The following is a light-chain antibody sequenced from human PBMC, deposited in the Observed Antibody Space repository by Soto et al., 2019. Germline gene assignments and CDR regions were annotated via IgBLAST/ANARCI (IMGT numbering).Light chain of an antibody. J-gene: IGKJ2*01. CDR2: DAS. CDR1: QDISTF. V-gene: IGKV1-33*01. CDR3: QQYDTLSYN. Sequence: DIPMTQSPSSLSASVGDRVTITCQASQDISTFLNWYHHRPGKAPKLLIYDASNLQSGVPSRFSASEDGTDFTFTISSLQPEDVGTYYCQQYDTLSYNFGQGTKLEI.